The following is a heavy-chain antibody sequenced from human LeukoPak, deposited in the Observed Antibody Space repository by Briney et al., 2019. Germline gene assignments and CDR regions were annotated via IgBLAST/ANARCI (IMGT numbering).Heavy chain of an antibody. V-gene: IGHV3-33*01. CDR1: GFTFRNYG. J-gene: IGHJ4*02. CDR2: IWYDGSNR. CDR3: ARDRLLSSFDY. Sequence: GRSLRLSCAASGFTFRNYGMHWVRQAPGKGLEWVAVIWYDGSNRYYADSVKGRFTISRDNSKNTLYLQMNSLRAEDTAVYYCARDRLLSSFDYWGQGTLVTVSS.